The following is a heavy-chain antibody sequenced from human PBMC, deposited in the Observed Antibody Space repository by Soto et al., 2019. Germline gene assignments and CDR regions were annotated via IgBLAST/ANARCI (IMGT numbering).Heavy chain of an antibody. V-gene: IGHV1-8*01. D-gene: IGHD3-3*01. CDR1: GYTFTSYD. J-gene: IGHJ6*03. CDR2: MNPNSGNT. Sequence: ASVKVSCKASGYTFTSYDINWVRKATGQGLEWMGWMNPNSGNTGYAQKFQGRVTMTRNTSISTAYMELSSLRSEDTAVYYCARGETYDFWSGYYYYYYYMDVWGKGTTVTVSS. CDR3: ARGETYDFWSGYYYYYYYMDV.